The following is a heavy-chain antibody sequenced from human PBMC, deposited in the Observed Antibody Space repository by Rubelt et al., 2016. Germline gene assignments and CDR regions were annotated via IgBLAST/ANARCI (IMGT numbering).Heavy chain of an antibody. J-gene: IGHJ3*02. CDR2: ISHSGST. CDR1: GGSFTGYS. V-gene: IGHV4-34*02. CDR3: ARSVPRAVDI. Sequence: QVQLQQWGAGLLNPSETLSLSCAVYGGSFTGYSWSWIRQPPGKGLEWVGEISHSGSTSHNPSLKSRVILSADTSKNQVSLKLSSVTAADTAVYYCARSVPRAVDIWGQGTMVTVSS.